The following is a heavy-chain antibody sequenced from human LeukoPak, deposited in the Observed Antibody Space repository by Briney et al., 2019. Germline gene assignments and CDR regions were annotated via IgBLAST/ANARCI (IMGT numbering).Heavy chain of an antibody. J-gene: IGHJ4*02. CDR2: IWYDGSNK. CDR3: ARDYRAALVSRFDY. D-gene: IGHD2-15*01. CDR1: GFTFSSYG. V-gene: IGHV3-33*01. Sequence: PGGSLRLSCAASGFTFSSYGMPWVRQAPGKGLEWVAVIWYDGSNKYYADSVKGRFTISRDNSKNTLYLQMNSLRAEDTAVYYCARDYRAALVSRFDYWGQGTLVTVSS.